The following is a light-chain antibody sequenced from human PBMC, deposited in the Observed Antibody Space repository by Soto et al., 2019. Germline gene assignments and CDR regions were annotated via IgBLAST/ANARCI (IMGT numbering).Light chain of an antibody. CDR2: EVS. Sequence: QSALTQPPFASGSPGQSVTISCTGTSSDVGAYNYVSWYQQYPGIAPKLMIYEVSKRPSGVPDRFSGSKSGKTASLTVSGLQPEDEADYYCTSYAGSNIGVFGGGTKLTVL. CDR3: TSYAGSNIGV. V-gene: IGLV2-8*01. CDR1: SSDVGAYNY. J-gene: IGLJ3*02.